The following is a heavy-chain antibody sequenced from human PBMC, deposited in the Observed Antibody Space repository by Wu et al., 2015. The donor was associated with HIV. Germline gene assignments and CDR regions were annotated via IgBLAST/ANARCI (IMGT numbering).Heavy chain of an antibody. Sequence: QVQLVQSGAEVKKPGASVKVSCKASGYTFTHYDITWVRQAPGQGLEWMGWISAYNGNTKYAQKLQGRVTMTTDTSTSTAYMELRSLRSDDTAVYYCAREERYYDSGNHYKGDYFHHVGPGPPVVHRLL. V-gene: IGHV1-18*01. D-gene: IGHD3-10*01. CDR3: AREERYYDSGNHYKGDYFHH. CDR2: ISAYNGNT. CDR1: GYTFTHYD. J-gene: IGHJ1*01.